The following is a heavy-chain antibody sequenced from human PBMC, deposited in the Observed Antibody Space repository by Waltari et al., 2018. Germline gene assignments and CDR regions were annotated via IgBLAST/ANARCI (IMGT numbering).Heavy chain of an antibody. Sequence: QVQLVQSGAEVKKPGASVKVSCKASGYTFTSYDINWVRQATGQGLEWMGWMNPNSGNTCYSQKFQGRVTITRNTSISTAYMELSSLRSEDTAVYYCARSSPYGDYPDYWGQGTLVTVSS. J-gene: IGHJ4*02. V-gene: IGHV1-8*03. D-gene: IGHD4-17*01. CDR1: GYTFTSYD. CDR2: MNPNSGNT. CDR3: ARSSPYGDYPDY.